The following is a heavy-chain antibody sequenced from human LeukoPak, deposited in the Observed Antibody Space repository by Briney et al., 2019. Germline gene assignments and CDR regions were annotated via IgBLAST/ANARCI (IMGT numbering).Heavy chain of an antibody. CDR1: GFTFSSYG. J-gene: IGHJ4*02. CDR3: ARELGSSGYYPFDY. CDR2: ISYDGSNK. V-gene: IGHV3-30*03. D-gene: IGHD3-22*01. Sequence: GGSLRLSCAASGFTFSSYGTHWVRQPPGKGLEWVAVISYDGSNKYYADSVKGRFTISRDNSKNTLYLQMNSLRAEDTAVYYCARELGSSGYYPFDYWGQGTLVTVSS.